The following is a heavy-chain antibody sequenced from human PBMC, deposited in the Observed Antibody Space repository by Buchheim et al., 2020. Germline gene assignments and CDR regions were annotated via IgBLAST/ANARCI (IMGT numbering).Heavy chain of an antibody. CDR3: AKGKDIVVVPAAIYYYYGMDV. J-gene: IGHJ6*02. CDR1: GFTFSSYA. Sequence: EVQLLESGGGLVQPEGSLRLSCAASGFTFSSYAMSWVRQAPGKGLEWVSAISGSGGSTYYADSVKGRFTISRDNSKNTLYLQMNSLRAEDTAVYYCAKGKDIVVVPAAIYYYYGMDVWGQGTT. V-gene: IGHV3-23*01. D-gene: IGHD2-2*01. CDR2: ISGSGGST.